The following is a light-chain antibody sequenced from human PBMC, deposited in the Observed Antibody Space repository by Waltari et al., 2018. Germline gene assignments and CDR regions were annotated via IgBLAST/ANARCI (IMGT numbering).Light chain of an antibody. CDR1: QSISSW. Sequence: DIQMTQSPSTLSASVGDRVTITCRASQSISSWLAWYQQKPGKAPKFLIYKASNLESGVPSRFSGSGSGTEFTLTISSLQPDDFATYYCQQYNSLQGWTFGQGTKVEIK. CDR3: QQYNSLQGWT. J-gene: IGKJ1*01. V-gene: IGKV1-5*03. CDR2: KAS.